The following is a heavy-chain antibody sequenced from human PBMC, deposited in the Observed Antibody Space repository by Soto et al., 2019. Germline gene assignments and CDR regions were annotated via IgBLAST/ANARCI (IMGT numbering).Heavy chain of an antibody. CDR1: GYTFTSYD. D-gene: IGHD3-22*01. CDR3: ATGQYYYDSNAYLRNFQH. Sequence: QVQLVQSGAEVKKPGASVKVSCKASGYTFTSYDIHWVRQAPGQGLEWMGIINPRDGSANYAQKFQGRVTVTRDMSTSTVYMELSSLRSEDTAVFYCATGQYYYDSNAYLRNFQHWGQGTLVTVSP. CDR2: INPRDGSA. J-gene: IGHJ1*01. V-gene: IGHV1-46*01.